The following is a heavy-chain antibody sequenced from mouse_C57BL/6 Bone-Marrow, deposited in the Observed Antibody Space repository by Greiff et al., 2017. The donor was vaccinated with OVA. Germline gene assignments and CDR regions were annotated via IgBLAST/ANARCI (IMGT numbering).Heavy chain of an antibody. CDR1: GYTFPSYG. Sequence: QVPLQQSGAELARPGASVKLSCQASGYTFPSYGISWVKQRTGQGLDWIGEIYPRSGNTYYNEKFTGKATLTADKSSSTAYMELSSLTSEESAVYVCAEWLRRRAWFAYWGQGTLVTVSA. CDR2: IYPRSGNT. J-gene: IGHJ3*01. V-gene: IGHV1-81*01. D-gene: IGHD2-2*01. CDR3: AEWLRRRAWFAY.